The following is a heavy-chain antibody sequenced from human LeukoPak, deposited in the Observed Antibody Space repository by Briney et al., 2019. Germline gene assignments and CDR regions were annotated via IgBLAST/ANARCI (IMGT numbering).Heavy chain of an antibody. CDR1: GFTFSSYG. J-gene: IGHJ3*02. D-gene: IGHD5-24*01. CDR2: IWYDGSNK. V-gene: IGHV3-33*01. Sequence: GGSLRLSCAASGFTFSSYGMHWVRQAPGKGLEWVAVIWYDGSNKYYADSVKGRFTISRDNSKNTLYLQMNSLRSEDTAVYYCARDRDGYNYAFDIWGQGTMVTVSS. CDR3: ARDRDGYNYAFDI.